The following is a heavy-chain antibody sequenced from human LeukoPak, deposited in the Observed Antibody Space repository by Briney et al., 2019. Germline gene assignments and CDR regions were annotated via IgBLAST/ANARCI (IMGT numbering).Heavy chain of an antibody. CDR3: ASEVGYSSSWYGYYYYYMDV. CDR1: GGTFSSYA. D-gene: IGHD6-13*01. V-gene: IGHV1-69*06. Sequence: ASVKVSCKASGGTFSSYAISWVRQAPGQGLEWMGGIIPIFGTANYAQKFQGRVTITADKSTSTAYMELSSLRSEDTAVYYCASEVGYSSSWYGYYYYYMDVWGKGTTVTVSS. CDR2: IIPIFGTA. J-gene: IGHJ6*03.